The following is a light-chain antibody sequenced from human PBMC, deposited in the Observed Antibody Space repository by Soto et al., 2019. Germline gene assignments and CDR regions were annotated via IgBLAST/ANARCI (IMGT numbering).Light chain of an antibody. CDR3: SPYTSSRSPYV. CDR1: SRDVGGYNY. V-gene: IGLV2-14*01. J-gene: IGLJ1*01. Sequence: QSVLTHPASVSGSPGQSIPISCNGTSRDVGGYNYVSWYQQHPGKAPKLLIYDVSNRPSGVSNRFSGSKSGNTASLTISGLQAEHEADYYCSPYTSSRSPYVFGTGTRVTVL. CDR2: DVS.